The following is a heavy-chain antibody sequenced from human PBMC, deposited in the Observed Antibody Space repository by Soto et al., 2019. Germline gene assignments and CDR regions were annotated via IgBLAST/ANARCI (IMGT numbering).Heavy chain of an antibody. CDR1: GGSISSGGYY. CDR3: ATYGSGHYKPPTFDY. CDR2: IYYSGST. V-gene: IGHV4-31*03. Sequence: QVQLQESGPGLVKPSQTLSLTCTVSGGSISSGGYYWSWIRQHPGKGLEWIGYIYYSGSTYYNPSPDSRVTISVDPSKNQFSLKLSSVTAADTAVYYCATYGSGHYKPPTFDYWGQGTLVTVSS. J-gene: IGHJ4*02. D-gene: IGHD3-10*01.